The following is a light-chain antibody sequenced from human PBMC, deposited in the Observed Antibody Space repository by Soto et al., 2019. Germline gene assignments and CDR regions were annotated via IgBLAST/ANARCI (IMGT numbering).Light chain of an antibody. CDR3: QHYNSYSEA. J-gene: IGKJ1*01. V-gene: IGKV1-39*01. CDR1: QSISRY. Sequence: DIQMTQSPSSLSASLGDRVTITCRASQSISRYLNWYQQKPGKAPNLLIYVASSLQSEVPSRFSGSGSGTDFTLTISSLQPDDFATYYCQHYNSYSEAFGQGTKVDI. CDR2: VAS.